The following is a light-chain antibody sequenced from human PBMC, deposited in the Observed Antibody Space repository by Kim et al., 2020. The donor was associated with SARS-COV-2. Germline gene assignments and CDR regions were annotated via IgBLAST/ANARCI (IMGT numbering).Light chain of an antibody. Sequence: LFPGERATLSCRASQSVSVNYLAWFQQKPGQAPRLLIYGASSRATGIPDRFSGSGSGTDFTLTISRLEPEDFAVYYCQQYGASPRTFGQGTKLEIK. J-gene: IGKJ2*01. CDR1: QSVSVNY. CDR2: GAS. V-gene: IGKV3-20*01. CDR3: QQYGASPRT.